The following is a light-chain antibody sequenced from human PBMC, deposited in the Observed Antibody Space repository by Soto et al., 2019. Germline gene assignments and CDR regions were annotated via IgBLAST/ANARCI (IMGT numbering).Light chain of an antibody. CDR2: VAS. CDR1: QSVSSN. J-gene: IGKJ4*01. V-gene: IGKV3-15*01. CDR3: QQYNVWPLT. Sequence: EIVMTQSPATLSVSPGARATLTSRPSQSVSSNLAWYQQKPGQPPNLLIYVASTRATGIPARFSGSGSGTDFTLTISSLQSEDFAGYYCQQYNVWPLTFGGGTKVEFK.